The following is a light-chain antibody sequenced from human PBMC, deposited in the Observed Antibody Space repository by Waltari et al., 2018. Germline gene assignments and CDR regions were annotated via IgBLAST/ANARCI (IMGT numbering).Light chain of an antibody. CDR2: DAS. Sequence: EIMLTQSPGTLSLSPGERATLSCRASQSISKYLAWYQQKPGQAPRLLIYDASIRATGLPDSFSGSGYGTDFSLTISRLEPEDYAVYYCQKYGSLPATFGRGTKVEIK. CDR1: QSISKY. J-gene: IGKJ1*01. V-gene: IGKV3-20*01. CDR3: QKYGSLPAT.